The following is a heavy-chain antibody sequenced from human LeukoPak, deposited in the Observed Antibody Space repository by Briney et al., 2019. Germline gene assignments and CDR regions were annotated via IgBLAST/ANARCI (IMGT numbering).Heavy chain of an antibody. CDR3: AKEGYYDSSNYYYVDGAFDI. D-gene: IGHD3-22*01. Sequence: PGGSLRLSCAASGFTFSSYGMSWVRQAPGKGLEWVSATSGSGGSTYYADSVKGRFTISRDNSKNTLYLQMNSLRAEDTAVYYCAKEGYYDSSNYYYVDGAFDIWGQGTMVTVSS. J-gene: IGHJ3*02. V-gene: IGHV3-23*01. CDR2: TSGSGGST. CDR1: GFTFSSYG.